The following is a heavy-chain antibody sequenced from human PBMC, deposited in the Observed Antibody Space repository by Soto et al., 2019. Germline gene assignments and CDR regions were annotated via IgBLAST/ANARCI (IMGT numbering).Heavy chain of an antibody. V-gene: IGHV4-61*01. CDR2: IYYSRGT. CDR1: GGSVSSRSYY. Sequence: SETLSLTCTVSGGSVSSRSYYWCWIRPPPGMGLEWIGYIYYSRGTNHNPSLKSRVTISVDTSKNQFSLKVSAVTAADTAVYYCARDPGSSWQRGLYYYGMDVWGQGTTVTVSS. D-gene: IGHD6-13*01. CDR3: ARDPGSSWQRGLYYYGMDV. J-gene: IGHJ6*02.